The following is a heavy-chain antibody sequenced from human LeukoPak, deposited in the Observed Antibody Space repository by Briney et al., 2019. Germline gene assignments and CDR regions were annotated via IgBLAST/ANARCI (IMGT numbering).Heavy chain of an antibody. V-gene: IGHV4-39*07. J-gene: IGHJ4*02. CDR1: GGSISNSGYY. Sequence: SETLSLTCTVSGGSISNSGYYWGWIRQPPGKGLEWIGTIYYSGSTYYNPSLKSRVTISVDTSKNQFSLKLSSVTAADTAVYYCARDGSVGLWGADYWGQGTLVTVSS. CDR2: IYYSGST. D-gene: IGHD3-16*01. CDR3: ARDGSVGLWGADY.